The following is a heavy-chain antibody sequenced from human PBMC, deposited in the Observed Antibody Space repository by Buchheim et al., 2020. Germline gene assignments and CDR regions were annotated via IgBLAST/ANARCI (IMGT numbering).Heavy chain of an antibody. V-gene: IGHV3-23*01. Sequence: EVQLLESGGGLVQPGGSLRLSCAASGFTFSSYAMSWVRQAPGKGLEWVSVIGGSGGTTYYADSVKGRFTISRDNSKNTVYLQMNSLRAEDTAVYYWAKRAVGSSGWSTFDSWGQGTL. CDR2: IGGSGGTT. D-gene: IGHD6-19*01. J-gene: IGHJ4*02. CDR3: AKRAVGSSGWSTFDS. CDR1: GFTFSSYA.